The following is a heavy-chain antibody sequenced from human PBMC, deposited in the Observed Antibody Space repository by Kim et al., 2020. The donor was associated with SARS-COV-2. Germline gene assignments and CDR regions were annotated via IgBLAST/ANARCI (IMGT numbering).Heavy chain of an antibody. CDR3: ASADVVVTLSFDY. CDR1: GGPISSSSYY. Sequence: SETLSLTCTVSGGPISSSSYYWGWIRQPPGKGLEWIGSIYYSGSTYYNPSLKSRVTISVDTSKNQFSLKLSSVTAADTAVYYCASADVVVTLSFDYWGQGTLVTVSS. D-gene: IGHD2-21*02. CDR2: IYYSGST. V-gene: IGHV4-39*01. J-gene: IGHJ4*02.